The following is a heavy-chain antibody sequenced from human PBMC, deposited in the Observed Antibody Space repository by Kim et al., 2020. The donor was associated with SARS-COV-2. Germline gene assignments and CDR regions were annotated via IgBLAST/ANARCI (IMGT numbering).Heavy chain of an antibody. CDR3: ARRISFDI. J-gene: IGHJ3*02. CDR2: QSGIT. D-gene: IGHD2-15*01. V-gene: IGHV4-34*01. Sequence: QSGITHYNPSLKSRVIISVDTSKNQFSLRLSSVTAADTAVYYCARRISFDIWGQGTVVTVSS.